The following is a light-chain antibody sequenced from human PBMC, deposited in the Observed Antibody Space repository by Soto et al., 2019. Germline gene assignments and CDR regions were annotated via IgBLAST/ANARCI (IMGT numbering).Light chain of an antibody. Sequence: DIQMTQSPSTLSASVGDRVTITCRSSQSISSWLAWYQPKPGKAPKLLIYDASRLESGVPSRFSGSGSGTEFTLTISSLQPDDFATYYCQQYDSFWEKFGQGTKVDI. J-gene: IGKJ1*01. CDR1: QSISSW. CDR3: QQYDSFWEK. V-gene: IGKV1-5*01. CDR2: DAS.